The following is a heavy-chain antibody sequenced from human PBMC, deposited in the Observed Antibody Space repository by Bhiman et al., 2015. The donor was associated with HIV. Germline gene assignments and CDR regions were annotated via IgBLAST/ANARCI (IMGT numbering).Heavy chain of an antibody. CDR2: ISYDESNK. D-gene: IGHD1-26*01. V-gene: IGHV3-30*18. CDR1: GFTFSTYG. J-gene: IGHJ4*02. CDR3: AKVTILGGYVDYFDY. Sequence: QVQLVESGGGVVQPGRSLRLSCAASGFTFSTYGMHWVRQAPGKGLEWVAVISYDESNKYYADSVKGRFTISRDNSKNTLYLQMNSLRAEDTAVYYCAKVTILGGYVDYFDYWGQGTLVTVSS.